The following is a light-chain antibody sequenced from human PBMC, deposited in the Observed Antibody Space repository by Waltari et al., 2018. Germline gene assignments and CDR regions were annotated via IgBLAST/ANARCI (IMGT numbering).Light chain of an antibody. CDR2: EVS. CDR1: SSYVGGYNY. Sequence: QSALTQPPSASGSPGQSVTISCTGTSSYVGGYNYVSWYRQHPGKAPELMIFEVSKRPSGVPDRFSGSKSGNTASLTVSGLQAEDEADYYCSSYAGSNSFDVVFGGGTKLTVL. J-gene: IGLJ2*01. CDR3: SSYAGSNSFDVV. V-gene: IGLV2-8*01.